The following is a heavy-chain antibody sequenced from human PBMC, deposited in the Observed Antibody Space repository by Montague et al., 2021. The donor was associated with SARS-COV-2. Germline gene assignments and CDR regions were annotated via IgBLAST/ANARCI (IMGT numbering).Heavy chain of an antibody. Sequence: SETLSLTCAVYGGSFSGYYWSWIRQPPGKGLEWIGEINHSGSTNYNPSLKSRVTISVDTSKNQFSLKLSSVTAADTAVYYCARGPHSSSWHYYYYCGMDVWGQGTTVTVSS. V-gene: IGHV4-34*01. D-gene: IGHD6-13*01. J-gene: IGHJ6*02. CDR1: GGSFSGYY. CDR2: INHSGST. CDR3: ARGPHSSSWHYYYYCGMDV.